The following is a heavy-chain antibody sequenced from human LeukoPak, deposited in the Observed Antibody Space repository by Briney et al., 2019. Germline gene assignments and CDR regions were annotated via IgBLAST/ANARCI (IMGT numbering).Heavy chain of an antibody. CDR1: GGSISSYY. Sequence: SETLSLTCTVSGGSISSYYWSWIRQPAGKGLGWIGRIYTSGSTNYNPSLKSRVTMSVDTSKNQFSLKLSSVTAADTAVYYCARDQYYYGSGSYGLDYWGQGTLVTVSS. CDR3: ARDQYYYGSGSYGLDY. CDR2: IYTSGST. J-gene: IGHJ4*02. V-gene: IGHV4-4*07. D-gene: IGHD3-10*01.